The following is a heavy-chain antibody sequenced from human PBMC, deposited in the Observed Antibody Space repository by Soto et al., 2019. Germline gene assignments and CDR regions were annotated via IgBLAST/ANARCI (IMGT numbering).Heavy chain of an antibody. Sequence: EGSLRLSCAASGFTFSSYWMSWVRQAPGKGLAWVANIKQAGSEKYYVDSVKGRLTISRDNAKNSLYLQMNSLRAEDTAVYYCARVGYSYGPTFDYWGQGTLVTVSS. V-gene: IGHV3-7*01. CDR1: GFTFSSYW. CDR2: IKQAGSEK. D-gene: IGHD5-18*01. CDR3: ARVGYSYGPTFDY. J-gene: IGHJ4*02.